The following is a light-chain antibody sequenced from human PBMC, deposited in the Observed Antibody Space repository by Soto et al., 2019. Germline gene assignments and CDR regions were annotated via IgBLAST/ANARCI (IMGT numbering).Light chain of an antibody. V-gene: IGLV2-18*02. CDR3: SSYTSSSTFAGGV. CDR2: EVS. CDR1: SSDVGSYNR. Sequence: QSVLTQPPSVSGSPGQSVTISCTGTSSDVGSYNRVSWYQQPPGTAPKLMIYEVSNRPSGVPDRFSGSKSGNTASLTISGLQAEDEADYYCSSYTSSSTFAGGVFGGGTKLTVL. J-gene: IGLJ3*02.